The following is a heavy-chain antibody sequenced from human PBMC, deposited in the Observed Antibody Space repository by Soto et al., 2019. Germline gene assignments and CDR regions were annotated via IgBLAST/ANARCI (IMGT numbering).Heavy chain of an antibody. J-gene: IGHJ4*02. V-gene: IGHV3-33*01. Sequence: PGWSLRLACVWSGFTFIRYGMHWLRQAPGEGLEWMAVIVNDGSDRDYAASVAGRFTISRDNSKNTLYLQMDNLGVDDTAMYYCARDDDYEANGLDYWGQGTLVTVSS. D-gene: IGHD4-17*01. CDR2: IVNDGSDR. CDR3: ARDDDYEANGLDY. CDR1: GFTFIRYG.